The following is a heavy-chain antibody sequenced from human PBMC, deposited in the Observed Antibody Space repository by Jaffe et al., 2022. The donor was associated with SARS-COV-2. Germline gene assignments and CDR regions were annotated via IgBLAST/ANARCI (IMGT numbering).Heavy chain of an antibody. CDR2: ISSSGSTI. CDR1: GFTFSSYE. D-gene: IGHD2-15*01. J-gene: IGHJ6*02. Sequence: EVQLVESGGGLVQPGGSLRLSCAASGFTFSSYEMNWVRQAPGKGLEWVSYISSSGSTIYYADSVKGRFTISRDNAKNSLYLQMNSLRAEDTAVYYCARWGIVVVGKGMDVWGQGTTVTVSS. CDR3: ARWGIVVVGKGMDV. V-gene: IGHV3-48*03.